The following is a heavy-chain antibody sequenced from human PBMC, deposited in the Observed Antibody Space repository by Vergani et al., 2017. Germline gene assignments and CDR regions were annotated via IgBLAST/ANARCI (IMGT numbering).Heavy chain of an antibody. V-gene: IGHV4-39*07. CDR1: GGSISSSSYY. CDR3: ARAVVAKYYYYGMDV. CDR2: IYYSGST. D-gene: IGHD5-12*01. Sequence: QLRLQESGPGLVKPSETLSLTCTVSGGSISSSSYYWGWIRQPPGKGLEWIGSIYYSGSTYYNPSLKSRVTISVDTSKNQFSLKLSSVTAADTAVYYCARAVVAKYYYYGMDVWGQGTTVTVSS. J-gene: IGHJ6*02.